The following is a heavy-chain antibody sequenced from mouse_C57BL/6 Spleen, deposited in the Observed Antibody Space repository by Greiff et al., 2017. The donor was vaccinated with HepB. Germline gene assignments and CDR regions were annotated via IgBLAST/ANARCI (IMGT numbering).Heavy chain of an antibody. CDR2: IYPGDGDT. V-gene: IGHV1-82*01. CDR3: AREDYYGSSGYFDY. J-gene: IGHJ2*01. CDR1: GYAFSSSW. Sequence: VQLQQSGPELVKPGASVKISCKASGYAFSSSWMNWVKQRPGKGLEWIGRIYPGDGDTNYNGKFKGKATLTADKSSSTAYMQLSSLTSEDSAVYFCAREDYYGSSGYFDYWGQGTTLTVSS. D-gene: IGHD1-1*01.